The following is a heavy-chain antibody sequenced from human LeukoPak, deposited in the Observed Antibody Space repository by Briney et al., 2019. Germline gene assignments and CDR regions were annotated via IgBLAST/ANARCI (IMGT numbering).Heavy chain of an antibody. CDR2: IYSGGST. D-gene: IGHD3-22*01. Sequence: PGGSLRLSCAASGFTVSSNYMSWVRQAPGKGLEWVSVIYSGGSTYYADSVKGRFTISRDNSKNTLYLQMNSLRAEDTAVYYCAKAIQYYYDSSGYYENWGQGTLVTVSS. J-gene: IGHJ4*02. CDR1: GFTVSSNY. CDR3: AKAIQYYYDSSGYYEN. V-gene: IGHV3-66*01.